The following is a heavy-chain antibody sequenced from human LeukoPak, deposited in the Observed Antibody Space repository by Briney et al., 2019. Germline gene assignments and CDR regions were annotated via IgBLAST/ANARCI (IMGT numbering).Heavy chain of an antibody. CDR3: AKDLGYSGYDAIDY. Sequence: SGGSLRLSCAASGFTFSSYAMSWVRQAPGKGLEWVSAISGSGGSTYYADSVKGRFTISRDNSKNTLYLQMSSLRAEDTAVYYCAKDLGYSGYDAIDYWGQGTLVTVSS. D-gene: IGHD5-12*01. V-gene: IGHV3-23*01. J-gene: IGHJ4*02. CDR2: ISGSGGST. CDR1: GFTFSSYA.